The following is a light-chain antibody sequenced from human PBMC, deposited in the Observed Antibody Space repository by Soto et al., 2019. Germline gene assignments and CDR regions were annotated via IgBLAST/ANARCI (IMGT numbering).Light chain of an antibody. V-gene: IGLV2-14*01. Sequence: QSPRKHPACLSCSRLQWITLSCTGTTSEVGGYHFVSWYHQHPCKSPKLLSYDVSNRPSGVSNRFSGSKSANTASLTISGLQAEDEADYYCSSYTTSSTYLFGTGTKVTVL. J-gene: IGLJ1*01. CDR1: TSEVGGYHF. CDR2: DVS. CDR3: SSYTTSSTYL.